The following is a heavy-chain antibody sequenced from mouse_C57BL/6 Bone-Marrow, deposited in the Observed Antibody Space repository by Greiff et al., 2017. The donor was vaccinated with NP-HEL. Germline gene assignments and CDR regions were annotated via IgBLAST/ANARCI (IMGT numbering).Heavy chain of an antibody. D-gene: IGHD2-2*01. V-gene: IGHV5-6*02. J-gene: IGHJ3*01. CDR1: GFTFSSYG. CDR3: ARRGVTTRFAY. CDR2: ISSGGSYT. Sequence: EVMLVESGGDLVKPGGSLKLSCAASGFTFSSYGMSWVRQTPDKRLEWVATISSGGSYTYYPDSVKGRFTISRDNAKNTLYLQMSSLKSEDTAMYYCARRGVTTRFAYWGQGTLVTVSA.